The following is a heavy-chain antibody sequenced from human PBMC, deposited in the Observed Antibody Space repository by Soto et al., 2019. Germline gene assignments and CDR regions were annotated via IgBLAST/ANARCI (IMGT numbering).Heavy chain of an antibody. CDR2: IYYTGRT. J-gene: IGHJ4*02. Sequence: QLQLQESGPGLVKPSATLSLTCTVSGDSVTTGSYYWTWIRQPPGKGLEWIGYIYYTGRTDYSPSLKSRVPMSIDSSKNKFSLRLDSVTAADTAMYFCARSYSSSMLFDYGGQGTLVTVSS. CDR1: GDSVTTGSYY. D-gene: IGHD6-6*01. CDR3: ARSYSSSMLFDY. V-gene: IGHV4-61*01.